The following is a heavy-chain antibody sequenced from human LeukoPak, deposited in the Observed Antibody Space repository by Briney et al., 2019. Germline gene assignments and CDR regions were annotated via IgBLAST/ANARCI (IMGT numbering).Heavy chain of an antibody. J-gene: IGHJ4*02. D-gene: IGHD6-13*01. Sequence: SETLSLTCTVSGGSISSSSYYWGWIRQPPGKGLEWIGSIYYSGSTYYNPSLKSRVTISVDTSKNQFSLKLSSVTAADTAVYYCARLKVRDPAAPPPRDYWGQGTLVTVSS. CDR3: ARLKVRDPAAPPPRDY. CDR2: IYYSGST. V-gene: IGHV4-39*01. CDR1: GGSISSSSYY.